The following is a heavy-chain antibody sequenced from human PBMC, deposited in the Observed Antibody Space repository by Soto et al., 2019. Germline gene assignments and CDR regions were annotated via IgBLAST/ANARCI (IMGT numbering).Heavy chain of an antibody. CDR3: ATAYYYYDSSGHSYYFDY. Sequence: ASVKVSCKVSGYTLTELSMHWVRQAPGKGLEWMGGFDPEDGETIYAQKFQGRVTMTEDTSTDTASMELSSLRSEDTAVYYCATAYYYYDSSGHSYYFDYWGQGTLVTVSS. V-gene: IGHV1-24*01. CDR2: FDPEDGET. J-gene: IGHJ4*02. CDR1: GYTLTELS. D-gene: IGHD3-22*01.